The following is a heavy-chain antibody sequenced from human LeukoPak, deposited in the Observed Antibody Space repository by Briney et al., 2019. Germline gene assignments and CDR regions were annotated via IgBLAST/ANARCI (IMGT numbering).Heavy chain of an antibody. J-gene: IGHJ4*02. V-gene: IGHV4-34*01. CDR3: ARVGKTGDYGYDY. D-gene: IGHD4-17*01. Sequence: SETLSLTCAVYGGSFSGYYWSWIRQPPVKGLEWIGEINHSGSTNYNPSLKSRVTISVDTSKNQFSLKLSSVTAADTAVYYCARVGKTGDYGYDYWGQGTLVTVSS. CDR2: INHSGST. CDR1: GGSFSGYY.